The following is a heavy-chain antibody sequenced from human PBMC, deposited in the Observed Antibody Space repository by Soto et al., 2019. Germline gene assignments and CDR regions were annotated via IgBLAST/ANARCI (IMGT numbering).Heavy chain of an antibody. D-gene: IGHD1-1*01. V-gene: IGHV1-8*01. Sequence: ASEKVSCKASGYTFTSYDINLLLQATGQGLEWMGWMNPNSGNTGYAQKFQGRVTMTRNTSISTAYMELSSLRSEDTAVYYCASWHEREHAYDVWGQGTTVTVSS. J-gene: IGHJ3*01. CDR2: MNPNSGNT. CDR3: ASWHEREHAYDV. CDR1: GYTFTSYD.